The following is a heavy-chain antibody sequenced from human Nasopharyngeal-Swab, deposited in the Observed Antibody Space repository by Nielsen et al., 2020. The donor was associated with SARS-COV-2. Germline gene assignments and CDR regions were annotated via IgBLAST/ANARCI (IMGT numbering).Heavy chain of an antibody. Sequence: GESLMISCAASGFTFSPYWMTWVRQAPGKGLEWVANVKQDGTEKYFVDSVKGRFTISRDNAKNSLYLHMNSLRAEDTAVYYCARDEILDYWGQGTLVTVSS. J-gene: IGHJ4*02. CDR2: VKQDGTEK. CDR1: GFTFSPYW. D-gene: IGHD2/OR15-2a*01. V-gene: IGHV3-7*01. CDR3: ARDEILDY.